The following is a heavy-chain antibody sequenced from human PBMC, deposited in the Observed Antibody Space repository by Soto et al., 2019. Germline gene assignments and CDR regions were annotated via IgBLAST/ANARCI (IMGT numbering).Heavy chain of an antibody. D-gene: IGHD3-9*01. Sequence: GASVKVSCKASGGTFSSYAISWLRQAPGQGLEWMGGIIPIFGTANYAQKFQGRVTITADESTSTAYMELSSLRSEDTAVYYCAAQYGVKYLVRAFDIWGQGTMVTVSS. CDR1: GGTFSSYA. CDR3: AAQYGVKYLVRAFDI. J-gene: IGHJ3*02. V-gene: IGHV1-69*13. CDR2: IIPIFGTA.